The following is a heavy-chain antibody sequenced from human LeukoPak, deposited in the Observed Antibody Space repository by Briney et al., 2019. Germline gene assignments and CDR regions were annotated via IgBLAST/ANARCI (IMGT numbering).Heavy chain of an antibody. Sequence: ASVKVSCKASGYTFTVYYMHWVRQAPGQGLEWMGWINPNSGGTNYAQKFQGRVTMTRDTSISTAYMELSRLRSDDTAVYYCAIYFCSGGSCYHRSPFDYWGQGTLVTVSS. V-gene: IGHV1-2*02. CDR3: AIYFCSGGSCYHRSPFDY. CDR2: INPNSGGT. CDR1: GYTFTVYY. J-gene: IGHJ4*02. D-gene: IGHD2-15*01.